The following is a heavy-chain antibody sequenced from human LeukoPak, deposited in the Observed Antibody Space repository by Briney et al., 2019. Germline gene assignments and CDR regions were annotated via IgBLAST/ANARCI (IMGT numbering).Heavy chain of an antibody. D-gene: IGHD6-19*01. Sequence: GGSLRLSCAASGFTFSIYGMHWVRQAPGKGLEWMAVIWYDGSNTYYADSVKGRLTISRDNSKNTLYLQMNSLRTEDTAVYYCARQYSSGSGGWGQGTLVTVSS. CDR2: IWYDGSNT. V-gene: IGHV3-33*01. CDR1: GFTFSIYG. J-gene: IGHJ4*02. CDR3: ARQYSSGSGG.